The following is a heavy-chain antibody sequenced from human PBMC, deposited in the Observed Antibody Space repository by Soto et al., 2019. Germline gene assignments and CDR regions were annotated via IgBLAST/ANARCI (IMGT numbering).Heavy chain of an antibody. D-gene: IGHD5-18*01. CDR3: ARALIQIWPHSYYSMDV. J-gene: IGHJ6*02. CDR1: GGSISSGDYY. V-gene: IGHV4-30-4*01. Sequence: QVQLQESGPGLVKPSQTLSLTCTVSGGSISSGDYYWSWIRQPPGKGLEWIGYIYYSGTTYYNPSRKSRVTISGEKFKNQFSLKVDSVTAADTDVYYCARALIQIWPHSYYSMDVWGQGTTVTVSS. CDR2: IYYSGTT.